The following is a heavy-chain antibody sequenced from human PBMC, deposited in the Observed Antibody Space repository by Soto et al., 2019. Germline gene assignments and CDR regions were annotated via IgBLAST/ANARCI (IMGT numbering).Heavy chain of an antibody. Sequence: SETLSLTCAVSGYSISRGYYWGWIRQPPGKGLEWIGSIYHSGSTYYNPSLKSRVTMTIDTSTTTAYMELRNLTSEDTAVYFSVRGYCTTSPCSGDFQFWGQGTLVTVSS. CDR1: GYSISRGYY. D-gene: IGHD2-15*01. V-gene: IGHV4-38-2*01. CDR2: IYHSGST. CDR3: VRGYCTTSPCSGDFQF. J-gene: IGHJ1*01.